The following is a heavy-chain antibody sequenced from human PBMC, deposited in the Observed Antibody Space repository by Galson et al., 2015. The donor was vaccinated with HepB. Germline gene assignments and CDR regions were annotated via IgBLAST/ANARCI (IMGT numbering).Heavy chain of an antibody. Sequence: CAISGDSVSSNSAAWNWIRQSPSRGLEWLGRTYYRSKWYNDYAVSVKSRITINPDTSKNQFSLHLNSATPDDTAIYYCATGRRQWLVGGFHYFDMGVWGRGTTVTVSS. CDR3: ATGRRQWLVGGFHYFDMGV. CDR2: TYYRSKWYN. D-gene: IGHD6-19*01. J-gene: IGHJ6*02. V-gene: IGHV6-1*01. CDR1: GDSVSSNSAA.